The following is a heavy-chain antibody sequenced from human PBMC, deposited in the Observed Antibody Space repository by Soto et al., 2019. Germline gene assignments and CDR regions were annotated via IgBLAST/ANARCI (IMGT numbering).Heavy chain of an antibody. V-gene: IGHV3-23*01. J-gene: IGHJ3*02. Sequence: EVQLLESGGGLVQPGGSLRLSCAASGFTFRSYAMSWVRQAPGKGLEWVSAISGSGGSTYYADSVKGRFTISRDKSKNTLYLQMNSLRAEDTAVYYCAKDSYYDFWSGYYAFDIWGLGTMVTVSS. CDR1: GFTFRSYA. CDR2: ISGSGGST. D-gene: IGHD3-3*01. CDR3: AKDSYYDFWSGYYAFDI.